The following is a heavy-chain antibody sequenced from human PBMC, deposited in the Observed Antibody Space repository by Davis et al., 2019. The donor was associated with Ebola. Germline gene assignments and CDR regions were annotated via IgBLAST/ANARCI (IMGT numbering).Heavy chain of an antibody. CDR1: GFTFSNAW. CDR2: IKSKTDGGTT. Sequence: PGGSLRLSCAASGFTFSNAWMNWVRQAPGKGLEWVGRIKSKTDGGTTDYAAPVKGRFTISRDNAKNSLYLQMNSLRAEDTAVYYCARDHRIVGATADYWGQGTLVTVSS. CDR3: ARDHRIVGATADY. V-gene: IGHV3-15*07. J-gene: IGHJ4*02. D-gene: IGHD1-26*01.